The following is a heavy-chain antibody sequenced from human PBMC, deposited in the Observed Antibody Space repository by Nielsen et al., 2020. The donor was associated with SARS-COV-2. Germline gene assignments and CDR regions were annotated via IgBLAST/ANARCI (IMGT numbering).Heavy chain of an antibody. Sequence: GESLKISCAASGFTFSSYWMSWVRQAPGKGLEWVALLWYDGSNKNYADSVKGRFAISRDNSKNTLYLQMNSLRGEDTAVYYCARDGLAHDSRGYPKVWGQGTLVTVSS. V-gene: IGHV3-33*08. CDR1: GFTFSSYW. CDR3: ARDGLAHDSRGYPKV. CDR2: LWYDGSNK. D-gene: IGHD3-22*01. J-gene: IGHJ4*02.